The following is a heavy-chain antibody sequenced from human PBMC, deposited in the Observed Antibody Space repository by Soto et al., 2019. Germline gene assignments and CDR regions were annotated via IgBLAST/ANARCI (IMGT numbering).Heavy chain of an antibody. J-gene: IGHJ4*02. CDR2: INHSGRT. D-gene: IGHD1-1*01. CDR3: ARDRTGTPDY. Sequence: QVQLQQWGAGLLKPSETLSLTCAVYGGSFSGYYWSWIRQPPGKGLEWIGEINHSGRTNYNPSLKSRVHISVDKSKNHLSLKMRSGTAADTAVYYCARDRTGTPDYWGQGNLVTGSS. V-gene: IGHV4-34*01. CDR1: GGSFSGYY.